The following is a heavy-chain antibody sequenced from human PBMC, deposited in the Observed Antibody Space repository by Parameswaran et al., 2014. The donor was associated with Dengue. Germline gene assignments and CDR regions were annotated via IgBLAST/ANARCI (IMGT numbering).Heavy chain of an antibody. D-gene: IGHD3-3*01. CDR1: GFSFSTYG. V-gene: IGHV3-30*18. CDR2: ISYDGSNK. Sequence: GSLRLSCAASGFSFSTYGMHWVRQAPGKGLEWVAVISYDGSNKYYADSVKGRFTISRDKSKNTLYLQMKSLRAEDTAVYYCAKDRSIWSGYRDYYYMDVWGKGTTVTVSS. J-gene: IGHJ6*03. CDR3: AKDRSIWSGYRDYYYMDV.